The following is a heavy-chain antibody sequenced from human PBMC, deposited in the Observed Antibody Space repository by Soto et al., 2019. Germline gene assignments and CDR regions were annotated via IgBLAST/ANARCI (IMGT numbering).Heavy chain of an antibody. Sequence: QVQLVQSGAEEKKPGASVKVSCKASGYTFTSYAMHWVRQAPGQRLEWMGWINAGNGNTKYSQKFQGRVTITRDTSASPAYMELSSLRSEDTAVYYCARERLRGTGGSYGHWGQGTLVTVSS. J-gene: IGHJ4*02. D-gene: IGHD1-26*01. CDR2: INAGNGNT. V-gene: IGHV1-3*05. CDR1: GYTFTSYA. CDR3: ARERLRGTGGSYGH.